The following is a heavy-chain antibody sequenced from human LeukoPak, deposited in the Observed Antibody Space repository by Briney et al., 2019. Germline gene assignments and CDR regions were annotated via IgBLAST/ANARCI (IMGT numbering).Heavy chain of an antibody. CDR2: INWNGGST. CDR3: ARGSGSYYAFDI. D-gene: IGHD1-26*01. J-gene: IGHJ3*02. V-gene: IGHV3-20*01. CDR1: GFTFDDYG. Sequence: GGSLRLSCAASGFTFDDYGMSWVRQAPGKGLEWVSGINWNGGSTGYADSVKGRFTISRDNAKNSLYLQMNSLRAEDTALYHCARGSGSYYAFDIWGQGTMVTVSS.